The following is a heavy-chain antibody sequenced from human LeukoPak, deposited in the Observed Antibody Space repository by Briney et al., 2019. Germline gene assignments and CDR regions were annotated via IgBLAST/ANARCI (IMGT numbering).Heavy chain of an antibody. CDR3: ARDRIAAAGMDV. Sequence: RAGGSLRLSCAASGFTLSSYAMSWVRQGPGKGLEWVSAISVSGNTYHADSVKGRFTISRDSSKNTLYLQMNSLRAEDTAVYYCARDRIAAAGMDVWGKGTTVTISS. J-gene: IGHJ6*04. V-gene: IGHV3-23*01. CDR1: GFTLSSYA. D-gene: IGHD6-13*01. CDR2: ISVSGNT.